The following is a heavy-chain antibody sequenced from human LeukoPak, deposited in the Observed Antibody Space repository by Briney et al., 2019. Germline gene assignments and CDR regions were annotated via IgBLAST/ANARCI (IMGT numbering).Heavy chain of an antibody. CDR1: GYTFTDHF. Sequence: GDSVKVSCKSSGYTFTDHFIHWVRQAPGQGLEWVGEINPYNGYTKYAWRLQGRVTMTRDTSISTAFMEVSRLTSDDTAVYYCARDYSLNDFDHWGQGTLVTVAS. CDR3: ARDYSLNDFDH. D-gene: IGHD1-1*01. CDR2: INPYNGYT. J-gene: IGHJ4*02. V-gene: IGHV1-2*02.